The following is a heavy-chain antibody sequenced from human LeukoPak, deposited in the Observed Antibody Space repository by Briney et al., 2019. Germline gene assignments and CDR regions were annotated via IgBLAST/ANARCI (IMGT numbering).Heavy chain of an antibody. CDR2: INPSGGST. CDR1: GYTFTSYY. Sequence: ASVKVSCKASGYTFTSYYMHWVRQAPGQGLEWMGIINPSGGSTSYAQKFQGRVTMTRDTSTSTVYMELSSLRSEDPAVYYCARDTQRGYSGYDSNYYFDYWGQGNPGHRLL. D-gene: IGHD5-12*01. J-gene: IGHJ4*02. CDR3: ARDTQRGYSGYDSNYYFDY. V-gene: IGHV1-46*01.